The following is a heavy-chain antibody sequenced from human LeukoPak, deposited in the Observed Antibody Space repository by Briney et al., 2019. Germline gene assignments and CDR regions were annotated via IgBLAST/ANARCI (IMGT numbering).Heavy chain of an antibody. D-gene: IGHD3-9*01. J-gene: IGHJ3*02. V-gene: IGHV3-30*18. CDR2: ISYDGSKK. CDR1: GFTFSSYG. Sequence: GGSLRLSCAASGFTFSSYGMHWVRQAPGKGLEWVAVISYDGSKKYYADSVKGRFTISRDNSRNTLYLQMNSLRAEDTAVYYCAKLLRYSDQGAFDIWGQGTMVTVSS. CDR3: AKLLRYSDQGAFDI.